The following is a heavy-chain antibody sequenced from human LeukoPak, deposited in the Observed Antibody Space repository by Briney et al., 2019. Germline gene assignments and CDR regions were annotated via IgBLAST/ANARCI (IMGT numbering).Heavy chain of an antibody. CDR3: ASGGTVLDY. CDR1: GGSISSYY. Sequence: KTWETLSLTCTVSGGSISSYYWSWIRQPPGKGLEWIGYIYYSGSTNYNPSLKSRVTISVDTCKNQFSLKLSSVTAADTAVYYCASGGTVLDYWGQGTLVTVSS. D-gene: IGHD4-17*01. CDR2: IYYSGST. V-gene: IGHV4-59*01. J-gene: IGHJ4*02.